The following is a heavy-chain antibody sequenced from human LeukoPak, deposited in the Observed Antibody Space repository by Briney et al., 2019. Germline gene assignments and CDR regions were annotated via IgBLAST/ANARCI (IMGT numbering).Heavy chain of an antibody. CDR2: MNPNSGNT. CDR3: ARGRYSYGIDAFDI. Sequence: ASVKVSCKASGYTFTSYDINWVRQATGQGLEWMGWMNPNSGNTGYAQKFQGRVTITRNTSLSTAYMELSSLRSEDTAVYYCARGRYSYGIDAFDIWGQGTMVTVSS. V-gene: IGHV1-8*03. CDR1: GYTFTSYD. J-gene: IGHJ3*02. D-gene: IGHD5-18*01.